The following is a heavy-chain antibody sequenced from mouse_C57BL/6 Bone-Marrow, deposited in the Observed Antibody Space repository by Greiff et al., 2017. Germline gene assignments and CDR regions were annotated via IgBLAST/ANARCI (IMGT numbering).Heavy chain of an antibody. V-gene: IGHV1-55*01. D-gene: IGHD4-1*01. Sequence: QVQLQQPGAELVKPGASVKMSCKASGYTFTSSWITWVKQRPGQGLEWIGEIYPGSGSTNYNEKFKSKATLTVDTSSSTAYMQLSSLTSEDSAVXYGAREELTAYYYYDMDYWGQGTSVTVSS. J-gene: IGHJ4*01. CDR1: GYTFTSSW. CDR3: AREELTAYYYYDMDY. CDR2: IYPGSGST.